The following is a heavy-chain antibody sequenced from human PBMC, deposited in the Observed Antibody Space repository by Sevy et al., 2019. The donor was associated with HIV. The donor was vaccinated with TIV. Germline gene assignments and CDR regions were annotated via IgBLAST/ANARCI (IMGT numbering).Heavy chain of an antibody. D-gene: IGHD3-10*01. CDR2: ISYDGSNK. Sequence: GGSLRLSCAASGLTFSSYAMHWVRQAPGKGLEWVAVISYDGSNKYYADSVKGRFTISRDNAKNSLYLQMNSLRAEDTAVYYCARTADRDYYYYMDVWGKGTTVTVSS. J-gene: IGHJ6*03. CDR1: GLTFSSYA. CDR3: ARTADRDYYYYMDV. V-gene: IGHV3-30-3*01.